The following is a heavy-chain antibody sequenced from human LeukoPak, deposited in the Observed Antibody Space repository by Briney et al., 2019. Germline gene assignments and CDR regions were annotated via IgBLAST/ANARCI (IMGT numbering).Heavy chain of an antibody. Sequence: SETLSLTCTVSGGSISSSSYYWGWIRQPPGKGLEWVGIIYYSGSTYYNPSLKSRLTISVDTSKNQFSLKVSSVTAADTAVYYCARHRAGGSGMAVDYWGQGTLVTVSS. V-gene: IGHV4-39*01. J-gene: IGHJ4*02. CDR2: IYYSGST. CDR3: ARHRAGGSGMAVDY. CDR1: GGSISSSSYY. D-gene: IGHD3-10*01.